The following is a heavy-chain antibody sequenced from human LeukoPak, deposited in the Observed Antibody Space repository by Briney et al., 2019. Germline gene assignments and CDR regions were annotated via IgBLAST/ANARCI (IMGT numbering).Heavy chain of an antibody. CDR2: IYHSGST. V-gene: IGHV4-59*12. J-gene: IGHJ4*02. CDR1: GGSISSYY. CDR3: ARAYTSYYFDY. D-gene: IGHD2-2*02. Sequence: SETLSLTCTVSGGSISSYYWSWIRQPPGKGLEWIGYIYHSGSTYYNPSLKSRVTISVDRSKNQFSLKLSSVTAADTAVYYCARAYTSYYFDYWGQGTLVTVSS.